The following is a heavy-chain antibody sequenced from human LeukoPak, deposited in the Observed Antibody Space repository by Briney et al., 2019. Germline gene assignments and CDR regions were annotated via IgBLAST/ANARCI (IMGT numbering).Heavy chain of an antibody. J-gene: IGHJ4*02. CDR1: GFTFANYA. Sequence: GGSLRLSCAASGFTFANYAMSWVRQAPGKGLEWVSSVSGSGGETHSTDSVRGRFTISRDNSKGTLYLQMSSLRAEDTAVYYCAKEPRHCGGDCFSLLDSWGQGTLVTVSS. CDR2: VSGSGGET. CDR3: AKEPRHCGGDCFSLLDS. V-gene: IGHV3-23*01. D-gene: IGHD2-21*02.